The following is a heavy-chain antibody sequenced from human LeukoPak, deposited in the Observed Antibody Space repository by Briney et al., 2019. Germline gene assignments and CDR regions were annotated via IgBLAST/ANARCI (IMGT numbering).Heavy chain of an antibody. V-gene: IGHV4-4*07. Sequence: SETLSLTCTVSGGPISNYYWNWIRQPAGKGLEWIGRIYTSGSTEYNPSLKSRVTMSVDTSKNQFSLKLTSVTAADTAVYYCARGPPYCSTTNCYYMDVWGKGTTVTVSS. J-gene: IGHJ6*03. CDR2: IYTSGST. D-gene: IGHD2-2*01. CDR1: GGPISNYY. CDR3: ARGPPYCSTTNCYYMDV.